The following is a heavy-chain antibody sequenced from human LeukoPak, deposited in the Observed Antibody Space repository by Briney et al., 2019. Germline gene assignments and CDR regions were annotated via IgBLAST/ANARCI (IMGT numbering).Heavy chain of an antibody. Sequence: ASVKVSCKASGYTFTSYGISWVRQAPGQGLEWMGWISAYNGNTNYAQKLQGRVTMTTDTSTSTAYMELRSLRSDDTAVYYCARDQWGCGGDCSGHGMDVWGQGTTVTVSS. CDR2: ISAYNGNT. CDR3: ARDQWGCGGDCSGHGMDV. D-gene: IGHD2-21*02. CDR1: GYTFTSYG. J-gene: IGHJ6*02. V-gene: IGHV1-18*01.